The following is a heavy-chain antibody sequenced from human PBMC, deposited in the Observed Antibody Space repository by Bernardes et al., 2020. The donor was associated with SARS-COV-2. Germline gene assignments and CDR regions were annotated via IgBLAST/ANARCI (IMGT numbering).Heavy chain of an antibody. Sequence: GSLRLSCAASGFTFSSYSMNWVRQAPGKGLEWVSSISSSSSYIYYADSVKGRFTISRDNAKNSLYLQMNSLRAEDTAVYYCASGEHNYYYYYGMDVWGQGTTVTVSS. CDR1: GFTFSSYS. V-gene: IGHV3-21*01. J-gene: IGHJ6*02. CDR2: ISSSSSYI. D-gene: IGHD7-27*01. CDR3: ASGEHNYYYYYGMDV.